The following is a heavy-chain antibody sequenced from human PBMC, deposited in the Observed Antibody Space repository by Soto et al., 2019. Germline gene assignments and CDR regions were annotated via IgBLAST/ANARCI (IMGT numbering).Heavy chain of an antibody. J-gene: IGHJ5*02. CDR2: IYRSGST. D-gene: IGHD7-27*01. V-gene: IGHV4-39*01. CDR1: GGSFRATDYF. CDR3: ARDSGWFDP. Sequence: SETRSLTCTVSGGSFRATDYFCGCIRHPPWKPLEFIARIYRSGSTCYNPALKSRVTMSVDTANNQFALTLNSVTAAATAVYFCARDSGWFDPWGQGTLVTVSS.